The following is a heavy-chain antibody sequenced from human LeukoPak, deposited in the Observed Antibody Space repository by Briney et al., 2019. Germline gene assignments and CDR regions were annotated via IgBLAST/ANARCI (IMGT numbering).Heavy chain of an antibody. D-gene: IGHD1-26*01. CDR3: ARVRSPRAVDY. Sequence: GGSLRLSCAASGFTFSSYTMNWVRQAPGKGLEWVSSISSSSANIDYPDSVKGRFTISRDNAKNSLYLQMNSLGAEDTAVYYRARVRSPRAVDYWGQGTLVTVSS. J-gene: IGHJ4*02. V-gene: IGHV3-21*01. CDR1: GFTFSSYT. CDR2: ISSSSANI.